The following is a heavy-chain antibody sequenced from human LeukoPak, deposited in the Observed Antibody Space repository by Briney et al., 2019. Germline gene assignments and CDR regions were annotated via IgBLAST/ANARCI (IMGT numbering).Heavy chain of an antibody. CDR3: ARGLYCSSTSCLGLDP. D-gene: IGHD2-2*01. CDR2: IFYSGST. Sequence: SETLSLTCTVSGGSISSSSYYWGWIRQPPGKGLEWIGSIFYSGSTYYNPSLKSRVTVSLDTSKNQFSLKLSSVTAADTAVYYCARGLYCSSTSCLGLDPWGQGTLVTVSS. CDR1: GGSISSSSYY. J-gene: IGHJ5*02. V-gene: IGHV4-39*07.